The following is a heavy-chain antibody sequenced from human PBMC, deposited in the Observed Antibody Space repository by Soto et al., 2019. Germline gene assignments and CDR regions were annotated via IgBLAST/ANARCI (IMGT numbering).Heavy chain of an antibody. D-gene: IGHD3-3*01. J-gene: IGHJ5*02. CDR1: GYTFTSYG. Sequence: ASVKVSCKASGYTFTSYGISRVRQAPGQGLEWMGWISAYNGNTNYAQKLQGRVTMTTDTSTSTAYMELRSLRSDDTAVYYCARDMRHYDFWSGYFWFDPWGQGTLVTVSS. CDR2: ISAYNGNT. V-gene: IGHV1-18*01. CDR3: ARDMRHYDFWSGYFWFDP.